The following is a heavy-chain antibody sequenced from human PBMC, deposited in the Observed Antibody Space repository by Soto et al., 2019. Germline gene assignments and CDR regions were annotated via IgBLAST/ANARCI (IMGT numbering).Heavy chain of an antibody. CDR2: VYNSGRA. Sequence: QVQLQESGPGLVKPSQTLSLTCTVAGDALSSGGYYWSWIRQHPGKGLEWIGYVYNSGRADYNPSLKRRVSLLLDTSKNQLSLRLTSVTAADTAVYYCARSGRVLRYLAYLSNWFDPWGQGIVVTVSS. D-gene: IGHD3-9*01. CDR1: GDALSSGGYY. J-gene: IGHJ5*02. V-gene: IGHV4-31*03. CDR3: ARSGRVLRYLAYLSNWFDP.